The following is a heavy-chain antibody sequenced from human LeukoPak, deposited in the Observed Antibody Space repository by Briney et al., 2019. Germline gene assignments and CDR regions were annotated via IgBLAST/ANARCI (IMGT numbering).Heavy chain of an antibody. Sequence: GGSLRLSCAASAFTFSTYWMYWVRQAPGKGLVWVSRINSDGSSTIYADSVKGRFTISRDNSKNTLYLQMNSLRAEDTAVYYCAKVGIGDSVSRDYYYMDVWGKGTTVTISS. J-gene: IGHJ6*03. CDR2: INSDGSST. D-gene: IGHD3-10*01. V-gene: IGHV3-74*01. CDR3: AKVGIGDSVSRDYYYMDV. CDR1: AFTFSTYW.